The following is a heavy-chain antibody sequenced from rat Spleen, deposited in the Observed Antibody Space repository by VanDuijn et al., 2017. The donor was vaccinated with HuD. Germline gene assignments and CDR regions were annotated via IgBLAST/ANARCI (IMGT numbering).Heavy chain of an antibody. D-gene: IGHD1-11*01. CDR3: STRDGGYPH. Sequence: EVQLVESGGGLVQPGRSMKLSCVASGFTFSNYDMGWVRQAPTKGLEWVASISYDGTTTYYRDSVKGRFTISRDNAKSTLYLQTDSLRSEDTATYYCSTRDGGYPHWGQGVMVTVSS. V-gene: IGHV5-25*01. CDR1: GFTFSNYD. CDR2: ISYDGTTT. J-gene: IGHJ2*01.